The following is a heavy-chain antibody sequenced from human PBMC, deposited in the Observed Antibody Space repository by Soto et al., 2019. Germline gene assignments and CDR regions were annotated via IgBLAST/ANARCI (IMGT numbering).Heavy chain of an antibody. CDR2: INAGYGNT. Sequence: ASVKVSCKSSGYTLSSYAMHWVRQAPGQRLEWMGWINAGYGNTKSSQKFQDRVTISRDTSASTAYMELTSLRSEDTAVYYCARDTGDGTFDFWGQGTLVTASS. J-gene: IGHJ4*02. D-gene: IGHD7-27*01. CDR3: ARDTGDGTFDF. V-gene: IGHV1-3*01. CDR1: GYTLSSYA.